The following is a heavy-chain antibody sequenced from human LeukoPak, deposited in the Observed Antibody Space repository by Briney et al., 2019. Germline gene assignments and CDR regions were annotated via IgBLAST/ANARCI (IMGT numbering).Heavy chain of an antibody. CDR2: IIAYNGNT. J-gene: IGHJ5*02. V-gene: IGHV1-18*01. CDR1: GYTFTSYG. CDR3: ARLYYDSSGYYPMNWFDP. Sequence: ASVKVSCKASGYTFTSYGISWVRQAPGQGLEWMGWIIAYNGNTNYAQKLQGRVTMTTDTSTSTAYMELRSLRSDDTAVYYCARLYYDSSGYYPMNWFDPWGQGTLVTVSS. D-gene: IGHD3-22*01.